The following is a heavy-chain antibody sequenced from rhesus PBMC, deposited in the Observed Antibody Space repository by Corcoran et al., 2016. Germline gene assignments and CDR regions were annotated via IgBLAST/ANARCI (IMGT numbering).Heavy chain of an antibody. V-gene: IGHV4-169*01. CDR3: ARLGYSSGWYPIDY. CDR1: GGSISSSY. J-gene: IGHJ4*01. CDR2: IYGSGSST. D-gene: IGHD6-31*01. Sequence: QLQLQESGPGLVKPSETLSLTCAVSGGSISSSYWSWIRQAPGEGLEWIGYIYGSGSSTNYNPSLKSRVTLSVDTSKNQLSLKLSSVTAADTAVYYCARLGYSSGWYPIDYWGQGVLVTVSS.